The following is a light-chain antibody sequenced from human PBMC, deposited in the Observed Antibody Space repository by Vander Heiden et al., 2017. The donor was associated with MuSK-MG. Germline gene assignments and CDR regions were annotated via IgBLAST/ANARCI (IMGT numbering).Light chain of an antibody. CDR2: GRN. CDR3: YSRDSSRNLLNVV. Sequence: SSELTKDPAVSVALGQTVRTTCQGGSLRSYTVSWNHQKPRQDPVLVSNGRNNPPSGIPGRFSGSSSGNTASLTITGAQAEDEDDYDCYSRDSSRNLLNVVFGGGTKLTVL. V-gene: IGLV3-19*01. J-gene: IGLJ2*01. CDR1: SLRSYT.